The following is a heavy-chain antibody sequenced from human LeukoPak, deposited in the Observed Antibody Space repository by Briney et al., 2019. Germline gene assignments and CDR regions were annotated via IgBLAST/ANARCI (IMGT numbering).Heavy chain of an antibody. D-gene: IGHD3-9*01. J-gene: IGHJ4*02. CDR1: GGSISSSSYY. Sequence: SETLSLTCTVSGGSISSSSYYWGWIRQPPGKGLEWIVSIYYSGSTYYNPSLKSRVTISVDTSKNQFSLKLSSVTAADTAVYYCARLSRDYDISTGYSPYYFDYWGQGTLVTVSS. V-gene: IGHV4-39*01. CDR3: ARLSRDYDISTGYSPYYFDY. CDR2: IYYSGST.